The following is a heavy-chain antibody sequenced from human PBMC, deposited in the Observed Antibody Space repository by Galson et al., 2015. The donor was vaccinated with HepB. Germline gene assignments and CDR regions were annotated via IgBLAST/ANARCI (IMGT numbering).Heavy chain of an antibody. CDR1: GFTVSSYY. CDR2: IYSGGST. J-gene: IGHJ4*02. V-gene: IGHV3-66*01. D-gene: IGHD3-22*01. CDR3: ARDSLDDSSGYCFDY. Sequence: SLRLSCAGSGFTVSSYYMSWVRQAPGKGLEWVSVIYSGGSTHYADSVKGRFTIARDKSKNTLYLQMNSLRAEDTAVYYCARDSLDDSSGYCFDYWGQGTLVTVS.